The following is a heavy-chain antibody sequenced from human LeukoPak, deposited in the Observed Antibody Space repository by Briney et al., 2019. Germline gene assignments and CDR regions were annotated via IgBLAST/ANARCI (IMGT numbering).Heavy chain of an antibody. J-gene: IGHJ3*02. CDR1: GGTFSSYA. CDR2: IIPILGIA. D-gene: IGHD3-10*01. Sequence: SVKVSCKASGGTFSSYAISWVRQAPGQGLEWMGRIIPILGIANYAQKFQGRVTITADKSTSTAYMELSSLRSEDTAVYYCARGRRVLLWFGESHHDAFDIWGQGTMVTVSS. V-gene: IGHV1-69*04. CDR3: ARGRRVLLWFGESHHDAFDI.